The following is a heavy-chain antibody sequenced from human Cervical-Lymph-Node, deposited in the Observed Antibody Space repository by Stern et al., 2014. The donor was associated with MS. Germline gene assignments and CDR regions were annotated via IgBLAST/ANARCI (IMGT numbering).Heavy chain of an antibody. D-gene: IGHD3-22*01. CDR2: IYPDDSEA. V-gene: IGHV5-51*01. Sequence: QLVQSGAEMGKPGESLKISCTGSGYSFTTHWIGWVRQMPGKGLEWMGMIYPDDSEARDSPSFQGQVTISADKSINTVYLQWSSLEASDTAIYDCARRGNYYDKTGYFYAFDVWGHGTMVTVSS. J-gene: IGHJ3*01. CDR1: GYSFTTHW. CDR3: ARRGNYYDKTGYFYAFDV.